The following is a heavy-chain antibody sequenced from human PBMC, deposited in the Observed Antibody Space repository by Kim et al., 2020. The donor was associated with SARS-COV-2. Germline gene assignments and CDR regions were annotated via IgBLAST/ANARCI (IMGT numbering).Heavy chain of an antibody. CDR1: GFTFTGHA. V-gene: IGHV3-23*01. D-gene: IGHD2-21*01. J-gene: IGHJ5*02. CDR2: IDGSDGTT. Sequence: GGSLRLSCTTSGFTFTGHATSWVRQAPGKGLEWVSSIDGSDGTTYYVDSVRGRFTISREDSKNTLYLQMSAFRGDDPAVYYRMKGGWGCIGAPGGQGT. CDR3: MKGGWGCIGAP.